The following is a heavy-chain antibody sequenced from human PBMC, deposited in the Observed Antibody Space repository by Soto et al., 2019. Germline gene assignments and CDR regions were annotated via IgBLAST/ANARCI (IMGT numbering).Heavy chain of an antibody. D-gene: IGHD2-15*01. Sequence: ASVKVSCKASGYIFTSYYIHWVRQAPGQGLEWMGWINPFDGSRMFAQSFQGRVTMTRDTSTSTVYMEVSSLRSEDTAVYYCARDILFDYWGQGTLVTVSS. CDR3: ARDILFDY. J-gene: IGHJ4*02. CDR2: INPFDGSR. CDR1: GYIFTSYY. V-gene: IGHV1-46*01.